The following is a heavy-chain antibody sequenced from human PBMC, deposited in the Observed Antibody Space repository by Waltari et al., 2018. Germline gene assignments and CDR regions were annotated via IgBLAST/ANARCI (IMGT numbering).Heavy chain of an antibody. CDR3: ARGDDILTDYYKGLDY. CDR1: GYIFTSFG. Sequence: QVQLVQSGAEVKKPGASVKVSCKASGYIFTSFGISWVRQAPGQGLDWMGWIRAYNNSKNYAKNSHGRVTMTTDTSTSTAYMERRSLISDDTAVYYCARGDDILTDYYKGLDYWGRGTLVTVSS. CDR2: IRAYNNSK. D-gene: IGHD3-9*01. V-gene: IGHV1-18*01. J-gene: IGHJ4*02.